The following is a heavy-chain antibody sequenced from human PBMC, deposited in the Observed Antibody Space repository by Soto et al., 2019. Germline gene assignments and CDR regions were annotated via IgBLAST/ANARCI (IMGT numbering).Heavy chain of an antibody. Sequence: GGSLRLSCAASGFTFSDHYMDWVRQAPEKGLEWVGRSRNKANSYSTEYTASVKGRFTISRDESKNSLYLQMNSLKTEDTAVFYFTTGLFQLLYYYDSSGCYHVDVLDIWGQGTMVTVSS. CDR1: GFTFSDHY. CDR3: TTGLFQLLYYYDSSGCYHVDVLDI. V-gene: IGHV3-72*01. D-gene: IGHD3-22*01. CDR2: SRNKANSYST. J-gene: IGHJ3*02.